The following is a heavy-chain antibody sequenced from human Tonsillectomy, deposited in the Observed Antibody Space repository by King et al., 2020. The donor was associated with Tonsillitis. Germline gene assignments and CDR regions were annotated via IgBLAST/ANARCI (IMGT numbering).Heavy chain of an antibody. Sequence: QLVQSGGGLEQPGGSLRLSCAASGFTFSSYAMNWVRQAPGKGLEWVSVISGSGGSTYYADSVKGRFTISRDNSKNTLYLQMNSLRAEDTAVYYCAKSGGYCSGGGCYSHAFDIWGQGTMLTVSS. CDR1: GFTFSSYA. CDR3: AKSGGYCSGGGCYSHAFDI. CDR2: ISGSGGST. V-gene: IGHV3-23*04. D-gene: IGHD2-15*01. J-gene: IGHJ3*02.